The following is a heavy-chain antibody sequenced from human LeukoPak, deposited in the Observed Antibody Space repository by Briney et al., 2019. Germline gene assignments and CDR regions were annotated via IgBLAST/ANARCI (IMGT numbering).Heavy chain of an antibody. J-gene: IGHJ6*03. CDR3: ARGYSSSSYYYYYYYMDV. Sequence: PSETLSLTCTVSGGSISSYSWSWIRQPAGKGLEWIGRIYTSGSTNYNPSLKSRVTISVDTSKNQFSLKLSSVTAADTAVYYCARGYSSSSYYYYYYYMDVWGKGTTVTVSS. CDR2: IYTSGST. CDR1: GGSISSYS. D-gene: IGHD6-6*01. V-gene: IGHV4-4*07.